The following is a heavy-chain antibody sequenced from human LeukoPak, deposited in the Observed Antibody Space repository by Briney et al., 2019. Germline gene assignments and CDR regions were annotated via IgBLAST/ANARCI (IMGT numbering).Heavy chain of an antibody. V-gene: IGHV4-34*01. J-gene: IGHJ4*02. CDR1: GGSFSGYY. CDR2: INHSGST. CDR3: ARRYSSRNFDY. D-gene: IGHD6-13*01. Sequence: SETLSLTCAVYGGSFSGYYWSWIRQPPGKGLEWIGEINHSGSTNYNPSLKSRVTISVDTSKNQFSLKLSSATAADTAVYYCARRYSSRNFDYWGQGTLVTVSS.